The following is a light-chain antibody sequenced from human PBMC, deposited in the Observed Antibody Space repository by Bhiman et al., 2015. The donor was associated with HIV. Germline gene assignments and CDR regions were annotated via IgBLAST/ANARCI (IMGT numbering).Light chain of an antibody. Sequence: QSALTQPASVSGSPGQSITISCSGTSSDIGGSDSVSWYQHHPGKAPKLIIYDVDKRPSGVSDRFSGSKSGNTASLTISGLQAEDEADYYCSSYTITTSWVFGGGTKLTVL. CDR2: DVD. CDR1: SSDIGGSDS. V-gene: IGLV2-14*03. J-gene: IGLJ3*02. CDR3: SSYTITTSWV.